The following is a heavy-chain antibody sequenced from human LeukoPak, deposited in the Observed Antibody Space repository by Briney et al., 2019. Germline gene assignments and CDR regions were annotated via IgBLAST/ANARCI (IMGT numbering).Heavy chain of an antibody. CDR1: GGSISSYY. CDR3: ARSDKHYYDSSGYSR. D-gene: IGHD3-22*01. J-gene: IGHJ4*02. V-gene: IGHV4-59*01. Sequence: SETLSLTCTVSGGSISSYYWSWIRQPPGKGLEWIGYIYYSGSTNYNPSLKSRVTISVDTSKNQFSLKLSSVTAADTAVYYCARSDKHYYDSSGYSRWGQGTLVTVSS. CDR2: IYYSGST.